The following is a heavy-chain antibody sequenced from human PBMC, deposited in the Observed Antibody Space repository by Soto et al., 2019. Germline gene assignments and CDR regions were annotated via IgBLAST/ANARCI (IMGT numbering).Heavy chain of an antibody. CDR3: ARGRKKSMIVVVYSYYFDY. CDR2: INHSGST. Sequence: SETLSLTCAVYGGSFSGYYWSWIRQPPGKGLGWIGEINHSGSTNYNPSLKSRVTISVDTSKNQFSLKLSSVTAADTAVYYCARGRKKSMIVVVYSYYFDYWGQGTLVTVSS. CDR1: GGSFSGYY. D-gene: IGHD3-22*01. J-gene: IGHJ4*02. V-gene: IGHV4-34*01.